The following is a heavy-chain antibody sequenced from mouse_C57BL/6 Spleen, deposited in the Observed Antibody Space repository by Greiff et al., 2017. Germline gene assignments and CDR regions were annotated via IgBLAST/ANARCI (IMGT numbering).Heavy chain of an antibody. Sequence: EVKLLESGPGLVKPSQSLSLTCSVTGYSITSGYYWNWIRQFPGNKLEWRGYISYDGSNNYNPSLKNRISITRDTSKNQFFLKLNSVTTEDTATYYCARDGNYYGSSYDYWGQGTTLTVSS. CDR3: ARDGNYYGSSYDY. V-gene: IGHV3-6*01. CDR2: ISYDGSN. D-gene: IGHD1-1*01. J-gene: IGHJ2*01. CDR1: GYSITSGYY.